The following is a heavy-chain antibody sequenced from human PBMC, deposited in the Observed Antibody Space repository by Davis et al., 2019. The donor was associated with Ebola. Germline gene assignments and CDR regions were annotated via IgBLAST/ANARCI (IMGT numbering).Heavy chain of an antibody. CDR2: YGTSADT. D-gene: IGHD3-22*01. CDR3: ARGGYYDSSGYSHAAFDI. V-gene: IGHV3-21*01. J-gene: IGHJ3*02. Sequence: GESLKISCSASGFIFSTYVMSWVRLAPGKGLEWVSTYGTSADTYYADSLKGRFSISRDNAKNSLYLQMNSLRAEDTAVYHCARGGYYDSSGYSHAAFDIWGQGTMVTVSS. CDR1: GFIFSTYV.